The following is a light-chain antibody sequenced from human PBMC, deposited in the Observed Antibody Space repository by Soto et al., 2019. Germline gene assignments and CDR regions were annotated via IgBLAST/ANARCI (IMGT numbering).Light chain of an antibody. CDR2: GNS. J-gene: IGLJ1*01. V-gene: IGLV1-40*01. CDR3: QSYDSRLSGYV. Sequence: QSVLTQPPSVSGAPGQRVTISCTGSSSNIGAGYDVHWYQQLPGTAPKLLIHGNSNRPSGVPDRFSGSKSGTSASLAITGPQADDEADYYCQSYDSRLSGYVFGTGTKLTVL. CDR1: SSNIGAGYD.